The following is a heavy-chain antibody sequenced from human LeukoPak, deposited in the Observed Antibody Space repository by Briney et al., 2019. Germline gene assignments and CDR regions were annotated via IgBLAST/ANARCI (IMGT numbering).Heavy chain of an antibody. Sequence: ASVKVSCKASGYTFTNYHLHWVRQAPGQELEWMGIINPSGGSTSYAQKFQDRVTMTRDTSTSTVYMELNSLRSEDTAVYYCARATWYGGNPSGAFDIWGQGTMVTVSS. CDR3: ARATWYGGNPSGAFDI. CDR1: GYTFTNYH. J-gene: IGHJ3*02. CDR2: INPSGGST. V-gene: IGHV1-46*01. D-gene: IGHD4/OR15-4a*01.